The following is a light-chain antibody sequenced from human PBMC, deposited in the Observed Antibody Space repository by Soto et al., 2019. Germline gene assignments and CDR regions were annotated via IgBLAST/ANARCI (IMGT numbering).Light chain of an antibody. CDR3: LLATYYPWT. J-gene: IGKJ1*01. CDR2: GAS. V-gene: IGKV1-6*01. CDR1: QGIGNA. Sequence: IHMTQYPSTLSESXKDRVTISCRASQGIGNALGWYQQKPGKPPKVLIYGASNLQSGVPPRFSGSGSGTDFTLAISSLQPEDSATYYCLLATYYPWTVGQGTMLDIK.